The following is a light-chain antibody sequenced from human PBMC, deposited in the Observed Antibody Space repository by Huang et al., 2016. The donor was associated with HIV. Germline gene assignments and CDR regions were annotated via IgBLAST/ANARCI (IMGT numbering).Light chain of an antibody. Sequence: DIVMTQSPDSLAVSLGERATINCKSSQSVLVSFNNKNYLAWYQQKQGQPPKLLVHWASTREPGIPDRFRGSGSGTDFTLTISSLEADDVAVYFCQQFASIPPTFGQGTKVEI. V-gene: IGKV4-1*01. CDR3: QQFASIPPT. CDR2: WAS. CDR1: QSVLVSFNNKNY. J-gene: IGKJ1*01.